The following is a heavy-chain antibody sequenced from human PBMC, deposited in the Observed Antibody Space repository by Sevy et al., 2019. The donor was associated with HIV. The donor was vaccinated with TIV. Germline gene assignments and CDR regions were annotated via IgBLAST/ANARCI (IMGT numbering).Heavy chain of an antibody. J-gene: IGHJ4*02. CDR2: TWSHGGGE. D-gene: IGHD4-17*01. V-gene: IGHV3-33*01. CDR1: TFTLSNYG. Sequence: GGSLRLSCAASTFTLSNYGMHWVRQAPGRGLQWVALTWSHGGGEDYADSVKGRFTISRDNSRNTLYLQMNSLRAEDTAVYYCARDLEFYDYGDYGPAFMPDYWGQGTLVTVSS. CDR3: ARDLEFYDYGDYGPAFMPDY.